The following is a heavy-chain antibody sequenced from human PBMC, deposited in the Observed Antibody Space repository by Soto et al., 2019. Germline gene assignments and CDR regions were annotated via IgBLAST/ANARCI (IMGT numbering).Heavy chain of an antibody. CDR1: GFTFSSYA. Sequence: PGGSLRLSCAASGFTFSSYAMSWVRQAPGKGLEWVSAISGSGGSTYYADSVKGRFTISRDNSKNTLYLQMNSLRAEDTAVYYCAKMGYGSGSYYHSPHYYYMDVWGKGTTVTVSS. J-gene: IGHJ6*03. V-gene: IGHV3-23*01. CDR3: AKMGYGSGSYYHSPHYYYMDV. D-gene: IGHD3-10*01. CDR2: ISGSGGST.